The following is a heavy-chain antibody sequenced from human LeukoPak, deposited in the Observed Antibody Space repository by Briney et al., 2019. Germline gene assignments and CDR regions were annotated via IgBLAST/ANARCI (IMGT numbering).Heavy chain of an antibody. D-gene: IGHD7-27*01. Sequence: PGGSLRLSCAASGFTFSNAWMSWVRQAPGKGLEWVGRIKSKTDGGTTDHAAPVKGRFTISRDDSKNTLYLQMNSLRAEDTAVYYCAKDLGKSDYWGQGTLVTVSS. V-gene: IGHV3-15*01. CDR3: AKDLGKSDY. J-gene: IGHJ4*02. CDR1: GFTFSNAW. CDR2: IKSKTDGGTT.